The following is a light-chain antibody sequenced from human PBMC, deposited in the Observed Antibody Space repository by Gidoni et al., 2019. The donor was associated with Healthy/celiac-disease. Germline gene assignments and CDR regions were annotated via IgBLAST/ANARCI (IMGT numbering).Light chain of an antibody. V-gene: IGKV3-15*01. CDR1: QSVSSN. J-gene: IGKJ2*01. CDR2: GAS. Sequence: EIVMTQSPATLSVSPVERATLSCRASQSVSSNLAWYQQKPGQAPRLLIYGASTRATGIPARVSGSGSGTEFTLTISSLQSEDFAVYYCQQYNNWPPYTFGQGTKLEIK. CDR3: QQYNNWPPYT.